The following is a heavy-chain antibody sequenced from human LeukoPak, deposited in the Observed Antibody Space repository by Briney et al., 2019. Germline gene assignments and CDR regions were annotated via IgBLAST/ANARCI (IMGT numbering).Heavy chain of an antibody. V-gene: IGHV4-39*07. J-gene: IGHJ5*02. CDR3: ARVGSGDWFDP. D-gene: IGHD3-10*01. CDR2: LYYSGST. CDR1: GGSISSSDSY. Sequence: SETLSLTCTVSGGSISSSDSYRGWIRQPPGKGLEWIGSLYYSGSTYCNPSLKSRVTISVDTSKNQFSLKLSSVTAADTAVYYCARVGSGDWFDPWGQGTLVTVSS.